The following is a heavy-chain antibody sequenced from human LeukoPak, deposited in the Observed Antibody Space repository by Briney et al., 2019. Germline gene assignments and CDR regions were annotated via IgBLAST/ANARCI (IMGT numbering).Heavy chain of an antibody. V-gene: IGHV4-4*07. CDR1: GGSLGTFY. Sequence: PSETLSLTCTVSGGSLGTFYWSWIRQSAGKGLEYIGRIHPTGSTNYKPSLKSRLTMSIDTSKNQFSMTLQFVTAADTAVYFCSRAHSGFYLDAWGQGTLVTVSP. CDR2: IHPTGST. J-gene: IGHJ4*02. D-gene: IGHD3-22*01. CDR3: SRAHSGFYLDA.